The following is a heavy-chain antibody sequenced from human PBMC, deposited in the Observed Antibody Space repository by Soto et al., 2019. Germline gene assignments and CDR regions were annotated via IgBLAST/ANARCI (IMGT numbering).Heavy chain of an antibody. CDR2: ISADNGDT. CDR3: ARDHVSRRLVGGDFDF. J-gene: IGHJ4*02. Sequence: HLVQSGAEVKRPGASVKVSCKASGFPFTNYGCSWVRQAPGQGLEWLGWISADNGDTDFAQKFKGRVTLTTETSTNTVYMELRSLKSDDTAVYYCARDHVSRRLVGGDFDFWGQGTLVTVSS. D-gene: IGHD2-21*01. V-gene: IGHV1-18*04. CDR1: GFPFTNYG.